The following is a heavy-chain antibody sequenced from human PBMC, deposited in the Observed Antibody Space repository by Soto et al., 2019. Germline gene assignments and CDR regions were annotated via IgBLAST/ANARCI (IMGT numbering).Heavy chain of an antibody. J-gene: IGHJ6*02. D-gene: IGHD3-3*01. V-gene: IGHV4-59*01. CDR3: ARDGGRYYAMDV. Sequence: QVQLQESGPRLVKPSETLSLTCTVSGDSISSYYWSWIRQHPGKGLEWIGYIYYSGSTNYNPSLKSRVSISVDTSKSQFSLKLSSVTAADTASYYCARDGGRYYAMDVWGQGTTVTVSS. CDR2: IYYSGST. CDR1: GDSISSYY.